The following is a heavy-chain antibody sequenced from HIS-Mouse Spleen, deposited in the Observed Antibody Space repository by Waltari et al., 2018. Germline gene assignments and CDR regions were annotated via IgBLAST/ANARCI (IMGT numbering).Heavy chain of an antibody. CDR1: GGTFSRYA. Sequence: QVQLVQSGAEVKKPGSSVKVPCKASGGTFSRYAISWVRQAPGQGLEWMGRIIPILGIANYAQKFQGRVTITADKSTSTAYMELSSLRSEDTAVYYCARELSGLYYFDYWGQGTLVTVSS. J-gene: IGHJ4*02. V-gene: IGHV1-69*04. D-gene: IGHD3-16*01. CDR3: ARELSGLYYFDY. CDR2: IIPILGIA.